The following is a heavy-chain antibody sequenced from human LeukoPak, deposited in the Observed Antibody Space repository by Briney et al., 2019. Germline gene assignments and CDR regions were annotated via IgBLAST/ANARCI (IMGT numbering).Heavy chain of an antibody. CDR2: IDWDDDK. Sequence: TLSLTCTVSGASISSYYWSWIRQPPGKALEWLARIDWDDDKYYSTSLKTRLTISKDTSKNQVVLTMTNMDPVDTATYYCARSYYDILTGYYTVDYWGQGTLVTVSS. CDR1: GASISSYYW. V-gene: IGHV2-70*11. J-gene: IGHJ4*02. CDR3: ARSYYDILTGYYTVDY. D-gene: IGHD3-9*01.